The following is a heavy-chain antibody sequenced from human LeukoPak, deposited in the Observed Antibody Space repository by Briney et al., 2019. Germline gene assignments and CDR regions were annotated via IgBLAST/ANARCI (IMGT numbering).Heavy chain of an antibody. J-gene: IGHJ5*02. V-gene: IGHV4-61*08. Sequence: SETLSLTCTVSGGSVTSSGFYWSWIRQPPGKGLEWIGYIDYSGNTKYNPSLESRVTISVDTSRNQFSLKLTSVTAADTALYYCARDVDGFDPWGQGTLVTVSS. CDR3: ARDVDGFDP. CDR2: IDYSGNT. CDR1: GGSVTSSGFY. D-gene: IGHD5-12*01.